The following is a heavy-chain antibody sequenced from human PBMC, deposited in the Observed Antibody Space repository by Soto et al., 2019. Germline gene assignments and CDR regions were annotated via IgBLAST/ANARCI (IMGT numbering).Heavy chain of an antibody. CDR1: GYTFTSYD. CDR2: MNPNSGNT. J-gene: IGHJ5*02. V-gene: IGHV1-8*01. Sequence: ASVKVSCKASGYTFTSYDINWLRQATGQGLEWMGWMNPNSGNTGYAQKFQGRVTMTRNTSISTTYMELSSLRSEDTAVYYCATDISAYYYGSGSPWFDPWGQGTLVTVSS. CDR3: ATDISAYYYGSGSPWFDP. D-gene: IGHD3-10*01.